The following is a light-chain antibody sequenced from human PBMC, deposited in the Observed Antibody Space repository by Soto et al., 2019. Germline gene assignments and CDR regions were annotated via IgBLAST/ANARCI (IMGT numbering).Light chain of an antibody. CDR2: AAS. CDR1: HRVSNY. CDR3: QKYNNGLFT. J-gene: IGKJ4*01. Sequence: EIVMTQSPATLSVSPGERATLSCRASHRVSNYLAWYQQRPGQAPKLLIYAASTRPTGIPARFSGSASGTEFTLTISSLQSEDFATYYCQKYNNGLFTFGGGTKVEIK. V-gene: IGKV3-15*01.